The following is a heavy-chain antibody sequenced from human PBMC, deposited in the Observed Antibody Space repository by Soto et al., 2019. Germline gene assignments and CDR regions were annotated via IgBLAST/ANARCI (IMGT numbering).Heavy chain of an antibody. J-gene: IGHJ6*03. D-gene: IGHD2-8*01. Sequence: VRLVQSGAEVKRPGSSVKVSCKAPVGTFSDYNIAWVRQARGQGLEWMGRIIPKLGITNYAHKFQDRVRITADKATSTAYMELTSLRYEDTAVYFCARVEGTRTTNFYHYMDVWGEGTSVTVS. CDR2: IIPKLGIT. V-gene: IGHV1-69*02. CDR3: ARVEGTRTTNFYHYMDV. CDR1: VGTFSDYN.